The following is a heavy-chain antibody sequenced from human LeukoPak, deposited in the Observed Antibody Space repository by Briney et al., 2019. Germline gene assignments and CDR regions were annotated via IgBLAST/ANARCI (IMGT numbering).Heavy chain of an antibody. Sequence: GASVRVSCKASGYTFTNYYILWVRQAPGQGLEWMGFINPSGGSTSYAQKFQGRVTMTRDMSTSTVYIDLSSLRSEDTAVYYCARNVQSGFDYWDQGTLVSVSS. CDR1: GYTFTNYY. CDR2: INPSGGST. J-gene: IGHJ4*02. D-gene: IGHD3-10*01. V-gene: IGHV1-46*01. CDR3: ARNVQSGFDY.